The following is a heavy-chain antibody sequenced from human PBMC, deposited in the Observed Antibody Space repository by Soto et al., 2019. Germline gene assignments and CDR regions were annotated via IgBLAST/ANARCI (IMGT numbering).Heavy chain of an antibody. Sequence: QVQLVQSGAEVKKPGASVKVSCKASGYTFTSYGISWVRQAPGQGLEWMGWISAYNGNTNYAQKLEGRVTMTTDTSTSTAYMELRSLRSDDTAVYYCARDGAAMVKTVYDAFDIWGQGTMVTVSS. CDR1: GYTFTSYG. V-gene: IGHV1-18*01. CDR2: ISAYNGNT. J-gene: IGHJ3*02. D-gene: IGHD5-18*01. CDR3: ARDGAAMVKTVYDAFDI.